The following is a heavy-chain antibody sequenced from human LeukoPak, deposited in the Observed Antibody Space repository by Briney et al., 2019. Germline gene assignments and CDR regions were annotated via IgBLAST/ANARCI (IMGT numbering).Heavy chain of an antibody. J-gene: IGHJ4*02. CDR1: GGSISSSSYY. V-gene: IGHV4-39*01. CDR3: ARTPYCSGGSCGDY. CDR2: IYYSGST. D-gene: IGHD2-15*01. Sequence: SETLSLTCTVSGGSISSSSYYWGWIRQPPGKGLEWIGSIYYSGSTYYNPSLKSRVTISVDTSKNQFPLKLSSVTAADTAVYYCARTPYCSGGSCGDYWGQGTLVTVSS.